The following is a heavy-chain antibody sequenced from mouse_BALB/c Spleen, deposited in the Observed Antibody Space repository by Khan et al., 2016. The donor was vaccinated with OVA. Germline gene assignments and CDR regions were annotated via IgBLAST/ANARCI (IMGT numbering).Heavy chain of an antibody. J-gene: IGHJ3*01. D-gene: IGHD2-1*01. CDR1: GYTFTSYY. CDR2: INPSNGGA. V-gene: IGHV1S81*02. CDR3: ASSGYGNPFAY. Sequence: QVQLQQPGAELVKPGAPVKISCKASGYTFTSYYMYWVKQRPGQGLEWIGGINPSNGGAHFNEKFKNKATLTVDKSSSTAYMQLSSLTSEDSAVXYLASSGYGNPFAYWGQGTLVTVSA.